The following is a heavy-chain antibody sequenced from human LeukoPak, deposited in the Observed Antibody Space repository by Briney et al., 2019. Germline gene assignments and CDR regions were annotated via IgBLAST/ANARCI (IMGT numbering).Heavy chain of an antibody. CDR2: ISSSGSTI. J-gene: IGHJ4*02. Sequence: GGSLRLSCAASGFTFSSYEMNWVRQAPGKGLEWVSYISSSGSTIYYADSVKGRFTISRDNAKNSLYLQMNSLRAEDTAVYCCAKAPPMIPDYWGQGTLVTDSS. V-gene: IGHV3-48*03. CDR3: AKAPPMIPDY. CDR1: GFTFSSYE. D-gene: IGHD3-22*01.